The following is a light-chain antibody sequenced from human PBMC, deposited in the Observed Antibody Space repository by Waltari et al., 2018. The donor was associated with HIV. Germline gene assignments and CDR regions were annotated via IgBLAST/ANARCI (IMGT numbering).Light chain of an antibody. CDR1: SSNIGSNT. J-gene: IGLJ2*01. Sequence: QSVLTQPPSASGTPGQRVTISCSGSSSNIGSNTVNWYQHLPGTSPKLLIYSNNQRPSGVPDRFSCSKSGTSASLAISGLQSEDEADYFCAVWDDSLNGLVVFGGGTKLTVL. CDR2: SNN. V-gene: IGLV1-44*01. CDR3: AVWDDSLNGLVV.